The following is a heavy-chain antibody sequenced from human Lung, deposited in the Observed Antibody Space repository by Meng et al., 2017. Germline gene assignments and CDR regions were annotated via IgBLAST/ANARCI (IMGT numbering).Heavy chain of an antibody. CDR3: ARGPTTMAHDFDY. Sequence: QVLDQQWGAVLLKPSRTRSPTCVVSGGSFSDYYWRWIRQPPGKGLEWIGEINHSGSTNYNPSLENRATISVDTSQNNLSLKLSSVTAADSAVYYCARGPTTMAHDFDYWGQGTLVTVSS. V-gene: IGHV4-34*01. CDR2: INHSGST. CDR1: GGSFSDYY. J-gene: IGHJ4*02. D-gene: IGHD4-11*01.